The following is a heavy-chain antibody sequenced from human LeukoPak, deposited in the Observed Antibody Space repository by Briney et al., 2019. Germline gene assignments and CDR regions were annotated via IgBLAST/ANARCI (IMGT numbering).Heavy chain of an antibody. Sequence: PGGSLRLSCAASGFTFSSYEVNWVRQAPGKGLEWVSYISSSGSTIYYADSVKGRFTISRDNSKNTLYLQMNSLRAEDTAVYYCAKRHYGSGSYYKALLFDYWGQGTLVTVSS. CDR3: AKRHYGSGSYYKALLFDY. D-gene: IGHD3-10*01. CDR2: ISSSGSTI. V-gene: IGHV3-48*03. J-gene: IGHJ4*02. CDR1: GFTFSSYE.